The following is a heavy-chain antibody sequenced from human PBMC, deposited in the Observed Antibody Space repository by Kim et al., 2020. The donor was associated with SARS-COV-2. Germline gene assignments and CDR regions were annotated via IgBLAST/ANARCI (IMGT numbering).Heavy chain of an antibody. CDR1: GYTFTGYY. V-gene: IGHV1-2*02. CDR3: ARGAFTDYGDGGWFDP. Sequence: ASVKVSCKASGYTFTGYYMHWVRQAPGQGLEWMGWINPNSGGTNYAQKFQGRVTMTRDTSISTAYMELSRLRSDDTAVYYCARGAFTDYGDGGWFDPWGQGTLVTVSS. D-gene: IGHD4-17*01. CDR2: INPNSGGT. J-gene: IGHJ5*02.